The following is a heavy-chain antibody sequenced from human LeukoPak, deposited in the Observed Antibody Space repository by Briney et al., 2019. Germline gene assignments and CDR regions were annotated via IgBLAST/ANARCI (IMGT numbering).Heavy chain of an antibody. CDR3: ARDMAWQQLATGGYYYYYMDV. CDR1: GFTFNSYG. D-gene: IGHD6-13*01. Sequence: GGSLRLSCAASGFTFNSYGMHWVRQAPGKGLEWVAFIVYDGGDTHYADSVKGRFTVSRDNSKNTLYLQMNSLRAEDTAVYYCARDMAWQQLATGGYYYYYMDVWGKGTTVTVSS. CDR2: IVYDGGDT. V-gene: IGHV3-30*12. J-gene: IGHJ6*03.